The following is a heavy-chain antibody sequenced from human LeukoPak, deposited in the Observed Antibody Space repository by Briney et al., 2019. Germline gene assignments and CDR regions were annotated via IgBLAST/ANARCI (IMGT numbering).Heavy chain of an antibody. Sequence: SETLSLTCTVSGDSISNYYWSWIRQPPGKGPEWIAYISDIGSINYNPSLKSRVTISLETSKNQFSLKLSSVTAADTAVYYCAGHHPRNTVDFWGQGTLVTVSS. CDR1: GDSISNYY. J-gene: IGHJ4*02. V-gene: IGHV4-59*08. CDR3: AGHHPRNTVDF. D-gene: IGHD2/OR15-2a*01. CDR2: ISDIGSI.